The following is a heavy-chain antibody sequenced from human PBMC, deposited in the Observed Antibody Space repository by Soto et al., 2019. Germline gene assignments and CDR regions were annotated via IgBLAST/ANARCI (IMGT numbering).Heavy chain of an antibody. Sequence: ASVKVSCKASGYTFTGYYMHWVRQAPGQGLEWMGWINPNSGGTNYAQKFQGRVTMTRDTSISTAYMELSRLRSDDTAVYYCARDPYSSSWYGGGGYYCYAMDVWGQGTTVTVSS. V-gene: IGHV1-2*02. D-gene: IGHD6-13*01. CDR3: ARDPYSSSWYGGGGYYCYAMDV. CDR1: GYTFTGYY. J-gene: IGHJ6*02. CDR2: INPNSGGT.